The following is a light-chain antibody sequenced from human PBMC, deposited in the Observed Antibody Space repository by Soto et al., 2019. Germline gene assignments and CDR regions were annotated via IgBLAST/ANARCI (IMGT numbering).Light chain of an antibody. Sequence: EILLTHSPGTLSLSPGERATLSYMASQCFHSGDLAWYQQKRGQAPRLRIYGSYSRATGIPDRFSGSGYGTDFTLTISRLEPEDFAVFYCQQNGSALWTFGQGTKVEIK. CDR1: QCFHSGD. CDR3: QQNGSALWT. CDR2: GSY. V-gene: IGKV3-20*01. J-gene: IGKJ1*01.